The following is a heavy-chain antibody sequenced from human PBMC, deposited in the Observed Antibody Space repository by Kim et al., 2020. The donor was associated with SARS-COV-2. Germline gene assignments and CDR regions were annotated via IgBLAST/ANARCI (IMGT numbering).Heavy chain of an antibody. V-gene: IGHV5-51*01. CDR2: T. CDR3: ARQKYQLLGDP. Sequence: TRYSPAFQGQVTISADKSISTAYLQWSSLKASDTAMYYCARQKYQLLGDPWGQGTLVTVSS. D-gene: IGHD2-2*01. J-gene: IGHJ5*02.